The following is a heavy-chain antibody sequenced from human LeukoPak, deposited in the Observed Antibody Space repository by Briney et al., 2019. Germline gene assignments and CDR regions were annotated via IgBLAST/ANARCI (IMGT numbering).Heavy chain of an antibody. V-gene: IGHV4-34*01. Sequence: SETLSLTCAVYGGSFSGYYWSWIRQPPGKGLEWIGEINHSGSTNYNPSLKSRVTISVDTSKNQFSLKLSSVTAADTAVYYCARDWPYYYDSSGYYPKYYFDYWGQGTLVTVSS. CDR2: INHSGST. D-gene: IGHD3-22*01. J-gene: IGHJ4*02. CDR3: ARDWPYYYDSSGYYPKYYFDY. CDR1: GGSFSGYY.